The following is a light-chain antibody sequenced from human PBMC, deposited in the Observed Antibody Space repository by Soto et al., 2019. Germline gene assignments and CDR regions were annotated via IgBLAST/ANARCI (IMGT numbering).Light chain of an antibody. J-gene: IGLJ1*01. CDR1: SSDVGTYDY. V-gene: IGLV2-14*01. Sequence: QSVLTQPASVSGSPGQSITISCTGTSSDVGTYDYVSWHQQHPGKAPKLIIYDVNNRPSGVSSRFSGSKSGNTASLTISGLQAEDEAEYYCCSFSTSGTHVFGTGTKVTVL. CDR2: DVN. CDR3: CSFSTSGTHV.